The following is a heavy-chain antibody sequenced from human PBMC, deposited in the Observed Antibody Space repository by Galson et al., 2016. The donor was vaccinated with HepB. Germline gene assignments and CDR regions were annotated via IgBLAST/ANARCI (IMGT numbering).Heavy chain of an antibody. V-gene: IGHV4-59*01. CDR2: IYYSGST. CDR3: ARLKGLLLPQYYYYYGMDV. J-gene: IGHJ6*02. Sequence: ETLSPTCTVSNASISSYYWSWVRPPPGKGLEWIGYIYYSGSTNYQYSLKSRVTISIDKSKNQFSLNLSTVTAADTAVYYCARLKGLLLPQYYYYYGMDVWGQGSTVTVSS. CDR1: NASISSYY. D-gene: IGHD2/OR15-2a*01.